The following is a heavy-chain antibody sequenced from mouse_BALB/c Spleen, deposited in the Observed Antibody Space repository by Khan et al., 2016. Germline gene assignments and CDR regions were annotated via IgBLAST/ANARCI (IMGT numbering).Heavy chain of an antibody. CDR3: AREETMIKDYSMDY. J-gene: IGHJ4*01. Sequence: QVQLQQSGAELVRPGTSVKISCKASGYTFTNYWLGWVKQRPGHGLAWIGDIFPGGGYTNYNEKFKGKATLTADTSSSTAYMQLSSMTSEDSAVYCCAREETMIKDYSMDYWGQGTSVTVSS. V-gene: IGHV1-63*02. CDR1: GYTFTNYW. D-gene: IGHD2-4*01. CDR2: IFPGGGYT.